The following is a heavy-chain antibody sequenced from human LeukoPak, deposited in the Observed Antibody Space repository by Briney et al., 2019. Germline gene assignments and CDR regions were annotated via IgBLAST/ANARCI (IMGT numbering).Heavy chain of an antibody. D-gene: IGHD6-6*01. CDR2: FDPEDGET. V-gene: IGHV1-24*01. CDR1: GYTLTELS. J-gene: IGHJ4*02. Sequence: ASVKVSCKVSGYTLTELSMHWVRQAPGKGLEWMGGFDPEDGETIYAQKFQGRVTMTEDTSTDTAYMELSSLRSEDTAVYYCATFPTAVYSSSFDYLGQGTLVTVSS. CDR3: ATFPTAVYSSSFDY.